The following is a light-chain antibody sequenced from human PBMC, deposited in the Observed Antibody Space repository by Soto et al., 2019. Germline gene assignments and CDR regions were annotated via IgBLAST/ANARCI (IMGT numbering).Light chain of an antibody. Sequence: RASQSVSNNYLAWYQQKPGQAPRLLIFGAYTRASGIPGRFSGSGSGTEFTLTISSLQSEDFAVYYCQQYDDWPSFGQGTKVDIK. CDR2: GAY. J-gene: IGKJ1*01. V-gene: IGKV3-15*01. CDR1: QSVSNN. CDR3: QQYDDWPS.